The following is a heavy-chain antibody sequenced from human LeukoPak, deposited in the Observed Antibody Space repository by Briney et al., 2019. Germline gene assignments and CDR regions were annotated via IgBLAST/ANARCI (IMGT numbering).Heavy chain of an antibody. CDR1: GLTFSSYS. CDR2: IRSSSSYR. Sequence: PGGSLRLSSAASGLTFSSYSMNCVRQAPGKGRDWVSSIRSSSSYRYYADSVKGRFTISRDNAKNPLYMPINSLRAEDTAVSYCARDAAFPTGSHDYWGQGTPVSASS. J-gene: IGHJ4*02. V-gene: IGHV3-21*01. D-gene: IGHD3-9*01. CDR3: ARDAAFPTGSHDY.